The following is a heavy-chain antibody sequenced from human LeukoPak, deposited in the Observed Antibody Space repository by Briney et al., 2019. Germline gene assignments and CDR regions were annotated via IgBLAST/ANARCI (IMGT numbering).Heavy chain of an antibody. D-gene: IGHD3-22*01. CDR3: ARGPLHVALSSGSLKWLDP. V-gene: IGHV1-69*05. J-gene: IGHJ5*02. CDR1: GGSFRSST. Sequence: GASVKVSCKASGGSFRSSTFAWVRQAPGRGPEWMGGIVPIFGAPNYALDFQGRATITTDESTSTVYLQLTSLISEDTAMYYCARGPLHVALSSGSLKWLDPWGQGSLVTVSS. CDR2: IVPIFGAP.